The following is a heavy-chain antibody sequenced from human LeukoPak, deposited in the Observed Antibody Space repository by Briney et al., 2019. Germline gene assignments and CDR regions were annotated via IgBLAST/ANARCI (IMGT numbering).Heavy chain of an antibody. CDR3: GRPGRMDV. CDR2: INPNSGGT. V-gene: IGHV1-2*02. CDR1: GYTFTGYY. J-gene: IGHJ6*02. Sequence: ASVKVSCKASGYTFTGYYMHWVRQAPGQGLEWMGWINPNSGGTKYAQKFQGRVTMTRDTSISTAYMELSSLTSDDTAVYYCGRPGRMDVWGQGTTVTVSS.